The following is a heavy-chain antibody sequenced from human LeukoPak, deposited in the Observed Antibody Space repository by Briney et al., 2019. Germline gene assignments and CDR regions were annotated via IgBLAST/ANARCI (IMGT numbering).Heavy chain of an antibody. V-gene: IGHV1-8*03. CDR1: GYTFTSYD. Sequence: ASVKVSCKASGYTFTSYDINWVRQATGQGLEWMGWMNPNSGNTGYAQKFQGRVTITRNTSISTAYMELSSLRSEDTAVYYCARGEGGYFDTYYWGQGTLVTVSS. CDR2: MNPNSGNT. J-gene: IGHJ4*02. CDR3: ARGEGGYFDTYY. D-gene: IGHD3-22*01.